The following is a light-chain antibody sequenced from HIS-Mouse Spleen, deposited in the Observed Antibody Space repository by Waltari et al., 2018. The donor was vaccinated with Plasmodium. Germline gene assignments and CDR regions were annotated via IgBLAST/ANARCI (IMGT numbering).Light chain of an antibody. CDR3: CSYAGSSTYV. CDR2: EGS. CDR1: SSDVGSYNL. J-gene: IGLJ1*01. V-gene: IGLV2-23*01. Sequence: QSALTQPASVSGSPGQSITIPCPGTSSDVGSYNLVSWYQPHPGKAPKLMTYEGSKRPSGVSKRFSGSKSGNTASLTISGLQAEDEADYYCCSYAGSSTYVFGTGTKVTVL.